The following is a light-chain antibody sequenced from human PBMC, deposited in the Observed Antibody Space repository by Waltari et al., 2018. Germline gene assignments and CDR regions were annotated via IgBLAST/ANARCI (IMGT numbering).Light chain of an antibody. CDR1: QGIRND. CDR2: AAS. CDR3: LQDSNYPVT. V-gene: IGKV1-6*02. Sequence: AIQMTQSPSSLSASVGDRVTITCRASQGIRNDLGWYQQKPGKPPKLLIYAASTLQTGVPSRFSGSGFGTDFTLTISSLQPADFATYYCLQDSNYPVTFGPGTKVDIK. J-gene: IGKJ3*01.